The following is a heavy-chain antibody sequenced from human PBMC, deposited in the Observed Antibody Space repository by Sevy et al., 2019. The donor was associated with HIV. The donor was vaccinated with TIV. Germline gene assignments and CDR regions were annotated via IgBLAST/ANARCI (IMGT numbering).Heavy chain of an antibody. Sequence: GGSLRLSCAASGFDVNENYMSWVRQAPGKGLEWVSIIYSGDTGGSTYYADSVKGRLTISRDNSKNTLSLQINSLRPEDTAVYDCARERLVSAGSYYNYYFGMDVWGQGTTVTVSS. J-gene: IGHJ6*02. CDR3: ARERLVSAGSYYNYYFGMDV. CDR1: GFDVNENY. V-gene: IGHV3-53*01. D-gene: IGHD6-13*01. CDR2: IYSGDTGGST.